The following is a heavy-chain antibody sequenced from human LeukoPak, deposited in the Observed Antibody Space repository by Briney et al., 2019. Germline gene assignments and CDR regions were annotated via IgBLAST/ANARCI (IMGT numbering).Heavy chain of an antibody. CDR3: AKGDPSTSHPNFDY. D-gene: IGHD2-2*01. V-gene: IGHV3-23*01. Sequence: GGFLSLSCAASGFTFSSYAMSWVRKAPGKGLDWVSAISGSGGSTYYADSVKGRFTISRDNSKNTLYLQMNSLRAEDTAVYYCAKGDPSTSHPNFDYWGQGTLVTVSS. J-gene: IGHJ4*02. CDR2: ISGSGGST. CDR1: GFTFSSYA.